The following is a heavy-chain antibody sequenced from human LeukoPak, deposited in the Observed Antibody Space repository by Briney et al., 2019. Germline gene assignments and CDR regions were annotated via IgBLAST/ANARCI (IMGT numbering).Heavy chain of an antibody. CDR2: ISYDGRNK. CDR1: GFTFSSYG. CDR3: TRLYGDYASGFDL. V-gene: IGHV3-30*03. J-gene: IGHJ2*01. Sequence: PGGSLRLSCAASGFTFSSYGMHWVRQAPGKGLEWVAVISYDGRNKYNADSVKGRFTISRDNSKNTLYLQMNSLRAEDTAVYYCTRLYGDYASGFDLWGRGTLVTVSP. D-gene: IGHD4-17*01.